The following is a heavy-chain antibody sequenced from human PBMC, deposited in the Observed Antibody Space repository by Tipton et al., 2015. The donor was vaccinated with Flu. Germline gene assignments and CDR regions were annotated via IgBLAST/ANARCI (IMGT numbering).Heavy chain of an antibody. Sequence: QLVQSGAEVKKPGASVKVSCKASGYTFTGHYMHWVRQAPGQGPEWMGWINPDSGDTKYAQNFQGRVTMTRDTSISTAYMELNRLTSDDTAVYYCVRLFRGAYHIDYWGQGTLVTDSS. D-gene: IGHD1-26*01. CDR3: VRLFRGAYHIDY. CDR1: GYTFTGHY. CDR2: INPDSGDT. V-gene: IGHV1-2*02. J-gene: IGHJ4*02.